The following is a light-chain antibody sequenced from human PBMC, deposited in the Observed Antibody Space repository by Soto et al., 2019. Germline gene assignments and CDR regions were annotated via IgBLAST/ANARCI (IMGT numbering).Light chain of an antibody. J-gene: IGLJ1*01. Sequence: QSVLTQPASVSGSPGQSISISCIGTSSDVGAFNYVCWYQHHPGKAPQLIIYDVTSRPSGVSNRFSASKSGNTASLTISGLQAEDEADYYCSSYTTRNTEVFGTGTKVTV. CDR2: DVT. CDR1: SSDVGAFNY. V-gene: IGLV2-14*03. CDR3: SSYTTRNTEV.